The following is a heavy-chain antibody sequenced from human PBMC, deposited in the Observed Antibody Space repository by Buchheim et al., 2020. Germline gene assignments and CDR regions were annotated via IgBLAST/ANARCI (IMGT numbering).Heavy chain of an antibody. CDR1: GFTFSSYG. D-gene: IGHD6-6*01. CDR2: ISYDGSNK. J-gene: IGHJ5*02. Sequence: QVQLVESGGGVVQPGRSLRLSCAASGFTFSSYGMHWVRQAPGKGLEWVAVISYDGSNKYYADSVKGRFTISRDNSKNRRNLQMNSLRAEDTAVYYCAISSGGFDPWGQGTL. V-gene: IGHV3-30*03. CDR3: AISSGGFDP.